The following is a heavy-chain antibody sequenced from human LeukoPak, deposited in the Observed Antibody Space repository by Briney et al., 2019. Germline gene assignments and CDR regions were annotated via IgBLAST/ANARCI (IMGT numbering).Heavy chain of an antibody. D-gene: IGHD1-1*01. CDR1: EFIFSSYS. CDR2: IYHSGST. Sequence: GSLRLSCAASEFIFSSYSMNWVRQPPGKGREWIGEIYHSGSTNYNPSLKSRVTMSVDKSKNQFSLNLNSVTAADTAVYYCARASHWNQLHYFDYWGQGTLVTVSS. J-gene: IGHJ4*02. CDR3: ARASHWNQLHYFDY. V-gene: IGHV4-4*02.